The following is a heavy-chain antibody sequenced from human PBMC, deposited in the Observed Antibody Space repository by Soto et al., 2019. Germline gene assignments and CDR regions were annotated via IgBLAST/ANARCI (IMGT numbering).Heavy chain of an antibody. Sequence: GASVKVSCKASGGTFSSYAISWVRQAPGQGLEWMGGIIPIFGTANYAQKFQGRVTITADESTSTAYMELSSLRSEDTAVYYCARSPCGGDCYPRAYYFDYWGQGTLVTV. D-gene: IGHD2-21*02. J-gene: IGHJ4*02. V-gene: IGHV1-69*13. CDR1: GGTFSSYA. CDR2: IIPIFGTA. CDR3: ARSPCGGDCYPRAYYFDY.